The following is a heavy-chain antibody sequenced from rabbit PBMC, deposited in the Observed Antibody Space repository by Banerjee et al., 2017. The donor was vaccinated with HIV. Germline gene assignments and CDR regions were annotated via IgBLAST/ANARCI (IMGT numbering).Heavy chain of an antibody. V-gene: IGHV1S45*01. J-gene: IGHJ4*01. CDR2: IWTGDGGP. Sequence: QEQLKETGGGLVQPGGSLTLTCTASGFSFSSGYDLCWVRQAPGKGLEWIGCIWTGDGGPYYASWAKGRFTISKTSTTVTLQMTSLTATDTATYFCARDLPISDGYSFDLWGPGTLVTVS. CDR3: ARDLPISDGYSFDL. D-gene: IGHD6-1*01. CDR1: GFSFSSGYD.